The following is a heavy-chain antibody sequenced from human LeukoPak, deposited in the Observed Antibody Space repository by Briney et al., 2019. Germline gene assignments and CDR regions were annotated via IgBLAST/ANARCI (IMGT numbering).Heavy chain of an antibody. CDR3: ARGSEAAAGAFDY. Sequence: MXXVRXAPXXXLEWVAIVWYDGNNKYYADSVKGRFTVSRDNSKDTVSLQLNSLRAEDTAVYYCARGSEAAAGAFDYWGQGALVTVPS. V-gene: IGHV3-33*01. CDR2: VWYDGNNK. J-gene: IGHJ4*02. D-gene: IGHD6-13*01.